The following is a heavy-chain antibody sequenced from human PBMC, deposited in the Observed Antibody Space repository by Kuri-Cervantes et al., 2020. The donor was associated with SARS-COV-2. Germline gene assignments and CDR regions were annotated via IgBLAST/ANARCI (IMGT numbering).Heavy chain of an antibody. J-gene: IGHJ4*02. Sequence: ESLKISCTVSGVSISSSSYYWGWVRQPQGKGLEWIGCIYYSASTYYNPSLKVQVTISVDPSKNQFYLKLSSVTAADTAVYYCATSEYYVFWSGYYFDYWGQGTLVTVSS. V-gene: IGHV4-39*01. CDR3: ATSEYYVFWSGYYFDY. D-gene: IGHD3-3*01. CDR2: IYYSAST. CDR1: GVSISSSSYY.